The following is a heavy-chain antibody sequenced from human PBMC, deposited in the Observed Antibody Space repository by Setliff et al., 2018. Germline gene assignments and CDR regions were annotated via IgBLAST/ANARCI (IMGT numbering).Heavy chain of an antibody. V-gene: IGHV4-59*13. CDR3: ARQPSSGSYYNPRPYYFDY. J-gene: IGHJ4*02. D-gene: IGHD3-10*01. CDR1: GGSMTSYY. Sequence: SETLSLTCTVSGGSMTSYYWSWIRQSPWKGLEWIGYVHYSGDSNYNPSFKSRVTMSVDTSKNQFSLNLRSVTAADTAVYYCARQPSSGSYYNPRPYYFDYWGQGTLVTVSS. CDR2: VHYSGDS.